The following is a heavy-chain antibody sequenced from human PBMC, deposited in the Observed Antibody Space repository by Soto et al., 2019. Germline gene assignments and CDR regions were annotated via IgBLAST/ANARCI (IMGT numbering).Heavy chain of an antibody. Sequence: SETLSLTCTVSGGSISSGGYYWTWIRQHPGKGLEWMGYNYYSGITYYNPSLKSRVTISLDTSKNQFSLKLSSVTAADTAVYYCARSVFPWGQGTLVTVSS. J-gene: IGHJ5*02. CDR1: GGSISSGGYY. V-gene: IGHV4-31*03. CDR3: ARSVFP. CDR2: NYYSGIT.